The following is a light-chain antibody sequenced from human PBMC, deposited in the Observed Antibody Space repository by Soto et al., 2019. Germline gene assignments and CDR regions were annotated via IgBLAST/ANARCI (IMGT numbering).Light chain of an antibody. V-gene: IGKV3-20*01. J-gene: IGKJ1*01. CDR1: QNLGTLY. CDR2: SAS. Sequence: EIVLTQSPGTLSLSPGERGTLSCRASQNLGTLYLAWFQQKSGQAPRLLIYSASRRATGIPDRFTGSGSGTDFTLTINRVEPEDFATYYCQHYNSYSEAFGQGTKVELK. CDR3: QHYNSYSEA.